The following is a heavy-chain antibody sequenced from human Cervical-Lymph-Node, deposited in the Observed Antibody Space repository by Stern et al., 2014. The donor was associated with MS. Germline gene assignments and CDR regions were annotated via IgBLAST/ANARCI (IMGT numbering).Heavy chain of an antibody. J-gene: IGHJ6*02. CDR1: GFTFSSYG. CDR2: IWYDGSNK. Sequence: MQLVESGGGVVQPGRSLRLSCAASGFTFSSYGMHWVRQAPGKGLEWVAVIWYDGSNKYYADSVKGRFTISRDNSKNTLYLQMNSLRAEDTAVYYCARSSSPSPYYYYGMDVWGQGTTVTVFS. CDR3: ARSSSPSPYYYYGMDV. V-gene: IGHV3-33*01. D-gene: IGHD6-13*01.